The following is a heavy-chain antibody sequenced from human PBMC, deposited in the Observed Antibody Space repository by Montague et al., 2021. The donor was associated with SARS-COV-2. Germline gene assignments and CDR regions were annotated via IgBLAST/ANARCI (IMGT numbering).Heavy chain of an antibody. V-gene: IGHV3-30-3*01. D-gene: IGHD3-10*01. CDR1: GFTFSSYA. CDR3: ARAAQKQYALLWVGELLHDAVDI. Sequence: SLRLSLSASGFTFSSYAMHWVRQAPGKGLEWVAVISNDGSNKSYADSVTGRFTISRDSSKNTLYLQMNILRAENAAVYYCARAAQKQYALLWVGELLHDAVDIWGRGTMVTVSS. J-gene: IGHJ3*02. CDR2: ISNDGSNK.